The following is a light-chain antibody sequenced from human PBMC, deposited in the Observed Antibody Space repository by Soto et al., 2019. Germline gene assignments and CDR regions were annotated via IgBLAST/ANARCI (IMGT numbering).Light chain of an antibody. V-gene: IGLV2-14*01. CDR3: SSYTSSSTLGGHV. CDR2: DVS. CDR1: SSDVGGYNY. Sequence: QSVLTQPASVSGSPGQSITIPCTGTSSDVGGYNYVSWYQQHPGKAPKLMIYDVSNRPSGVSNRFSGSKSGNTASLTISGLQAEDEADYYCSSYTSSSTLGGHVFGTGTKVTVL. J-gene: IGLJ1*01.